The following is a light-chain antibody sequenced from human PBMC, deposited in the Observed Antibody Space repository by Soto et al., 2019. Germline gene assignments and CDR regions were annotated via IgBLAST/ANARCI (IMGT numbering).Light chain of an antibody. Sequence: DIQMTQSPSSLSASVGDRVTITCRASQSISRYLNWYQQKPGKAPKLLIFAAGNLQGGVPSRFSGSGSGTDFTLSIDSLQPEDFATYYCQESYSTPPWTFGQGTKVEIK. CDR2: AAG. CDR3: QESYSTPPWT. V-gene: IGKV1-39*01. CDR1: QSISRY. J-gene: IGKJ1*01.